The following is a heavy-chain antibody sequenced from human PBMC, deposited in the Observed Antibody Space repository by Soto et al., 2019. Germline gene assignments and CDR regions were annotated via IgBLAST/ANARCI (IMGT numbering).Heavy chain of an antibody. D-gene: IGHD6-13*01. CDR3: ARDRDSSTCMDV. CDR1: GGSVSSASYY. CDR2: IYYSGRT. Sequence: QVQLQESGPGLVKPSETLSLTCTVSGGSVSSASYYWSWIRQPPGKGLEWIGSIYYSGRTNYNPALKSRVTISVDTAKNQFSLKLSSVTAADTAVYYCARDRDSSTCMDVWGQGTTVTVSS. V-gene: IGHV4-61*01. J-gene: IGHJ6*02.